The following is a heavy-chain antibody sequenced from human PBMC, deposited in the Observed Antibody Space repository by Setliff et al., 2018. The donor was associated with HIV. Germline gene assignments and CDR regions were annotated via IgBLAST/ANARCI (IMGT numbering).Heavy chain of an antibody. CDR1: GFTFSSYA. V-gene: IGHV3-23*01. CDR2: ISGSGGST. Sequence: PGGSLRLSCAASGFTFSSYAMSWVRQAPGKGLEWVSAISGSGGSTYYADSVKGRFTISRDNSKNTLYLQMNSLRAEDTAVYYCAKGIAALRGPGWYFDYWGQGTLVTVSS. J-gene: IGHJ4*02. CDR3: AKGIAALRGPGWYFDY. D-gene: IGHD6-6*01.